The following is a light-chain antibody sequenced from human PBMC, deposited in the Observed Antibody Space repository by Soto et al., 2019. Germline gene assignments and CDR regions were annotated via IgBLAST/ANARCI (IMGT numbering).Light chain of an antibody. CDR3: CSYAGTFYV. Sequence: QSAPTQPRPGSGSPGQSVTISCTGTSRAFGGYNYVSWYQHHPGKAPQLMIYDVSERSSGVSDRFSGSKSGNSASLTTSGLQAEDEADYYCCSYAGTFYVFGTGTKVTVL. CDR1: SRAFGGYNY. J-gene: IGLJ1*01. CDR2: DVS. V-gene: IGLV2-11*01.